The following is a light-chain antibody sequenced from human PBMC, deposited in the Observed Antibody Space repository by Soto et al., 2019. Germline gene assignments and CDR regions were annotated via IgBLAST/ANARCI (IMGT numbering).Light chain of an antibody. CDR1: SPNIGAGYD. J-gene: IGLJ1*01. V-gene: IGLV1-40*01. CDR2: GNS. CDR3: QSYDSSLSVV. Sequence: QSVLTQPPSVSGAPGQRVTISCTGSSPNIGAGYDVHWYQQLPGTAPKLLIYGNSNRPSGVPDRFSGSKSGTSASLAITGLQAEDEADYYCQSYDSSLSVVFGTGTKLTVL.